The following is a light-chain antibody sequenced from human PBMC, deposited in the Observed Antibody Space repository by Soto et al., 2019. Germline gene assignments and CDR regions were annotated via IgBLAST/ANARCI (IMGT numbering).Light chain of an antibody. J-gene: IGKJ1*01. V-gene: IGKV3-20*01. CDR2: GAS. Sequence: EIVLTQSPATLSLSPGERGALSCRASQSVSSNYVAWYQQKPGQAPRLLIYGASSRATGIPDRFSGSGSGTEFTLTISSLQPDDFATYYCQQYNSYSWTFGQGTKVDIK. CDR1: QSVSSNY. CDR3: QQYNSYSWT.